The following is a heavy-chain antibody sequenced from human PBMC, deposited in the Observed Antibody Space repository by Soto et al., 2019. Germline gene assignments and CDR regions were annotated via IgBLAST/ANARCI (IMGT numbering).Heavy chain of an antibody. D-gene: IGHD3-22*01. CDR3: MLGSGWKDFDY. J-gene: IGHJ4*02. Sequence: QLQLQESGPGLVKPSETLSLTCTVSGGSISGSSYYWGWIRQPPGKGLEWIGNIYYSGSTYYNPSLKSRVTIPVDTSKNQFSLKLSSVTAADTAVYYCMLGSGWKDFDYWGQGTLVTVSS. CDR2: IYYSGST. V-gene: IGHV4-39*01. CDR1: GGSISGSSYY.